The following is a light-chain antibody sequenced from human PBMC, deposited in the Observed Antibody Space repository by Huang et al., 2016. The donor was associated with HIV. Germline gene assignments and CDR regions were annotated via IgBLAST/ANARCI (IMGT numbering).Light chain of an antibody. CDR3: QQYQVWPPAT. J-gene: IGKJ1*01. V-gene: IGKV3-15*01. Sequence: EIVMTQSPATLSLSPGERATLSCRASQRIGTNLAWYQQNPGQAPRLLLYGGSTRASVIPDRFSGSGSGTEFTLTIYSLQAEDFAVYYCQQYQVWPPATFGQGTRVEIK. CDR1: QRIGTN. CDR2: GGS.